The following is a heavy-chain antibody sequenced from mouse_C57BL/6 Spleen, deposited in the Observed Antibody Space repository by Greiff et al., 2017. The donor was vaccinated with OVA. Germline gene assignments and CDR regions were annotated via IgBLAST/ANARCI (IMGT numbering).Heavy chain of an antibody. J-gene: IGHJ2*01. D-gene: IGHD2-4*01. CDR2: IYPGSGST. CDR1: GYTFTSYW. Sequence: VQLQQSGAELVKPGASVKMSCKASGYTFTSYWITWVKQRPGQGLEWIGDIYPGSGSTNYNEKFKCKATLTVDTSSSTAYMQLSSLTSEDSAVDDCASGSDSYDYDEDYWGKGTTLTVSS. V-gene: IGHV1-55*01. CDR3: ASGSDSYDYDEDY.